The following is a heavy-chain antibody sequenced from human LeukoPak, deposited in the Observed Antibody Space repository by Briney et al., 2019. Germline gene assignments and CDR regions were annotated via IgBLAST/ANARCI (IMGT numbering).Heavy chain of an antibody. CDR3: ARPRYDFWSGSLTELNY. Sequence: GGSLRLSCAASGFTFSTYGMHWVRQAPGKGLEYVSGINNNGGSTYYANSVKGRFTISRDNSKNTLYLQMGSLRAEDTAVYYCARPRYDFWSGSLTELNYWGQGTLVTVSS. J-gene: IGHJ4*02. D-gene: IGHD3-3*01. CDR2: INNNGGST. V-gene: IGHV3-64*01. CDR1: GFTFSTYG.